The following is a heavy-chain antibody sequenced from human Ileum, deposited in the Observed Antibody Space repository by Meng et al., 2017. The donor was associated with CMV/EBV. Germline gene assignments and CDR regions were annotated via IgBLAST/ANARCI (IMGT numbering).Heavy chain of an antibody. D-gene: IGHD3-22*01. CDR3: ARSTLEIFDSSGHSH. CDR2: ISGRSSSI. J-gene: IGHJ1*01. V-gene: IGHV3-11*01. CDR1: GFTFSDYY. Sequence: GESLKISCTASGFTFSDYYMTWIRQAPGKGLECLAYISGRSSSIFYTDSVKGRFTIPRDNAKRSLYLEMNNVKVEDTAVYYSARSTLEIFDSSGHSHWGQGTLVTVSS.